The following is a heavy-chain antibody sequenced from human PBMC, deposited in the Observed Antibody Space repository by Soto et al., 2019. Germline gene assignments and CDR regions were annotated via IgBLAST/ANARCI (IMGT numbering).Heavy chain of an antibody. V-gene: IGHV3-23*01. Sequence: EVQLLESGGGLVQPGGSLRLSCAASGFTFSSYAMSWVRQAPGKGLEWVSAISGSGGSTDYADSVKGRFTTSRDNSKSTLYLQMNSLRAKGTAVYYCAKCKLVVYDAFDIWGQGTMVTVSS. D-gene: IGHD6-13*01. CDR3: AKCKLVVYDAFDI. CDR2: ISGSGGST. J-gene: IGHJ3*02. CDR1: GFTFSSYA.